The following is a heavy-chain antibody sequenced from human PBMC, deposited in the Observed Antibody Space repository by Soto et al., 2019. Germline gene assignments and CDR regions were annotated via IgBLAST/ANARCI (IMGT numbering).Heavy chain of an antibody. V-gene: IGHV1-8*01. Sequence: ASVKVSCKASGYSFTSYDINWVRQATGQGLEWMGWMNPNSGNTGYAQKFQGRVTMTRNTSISTAYMELSSLRSEDTAVYYCARIVSSSWDQVGDYYYYYYMDVWCKGTTITVSS. CDR1: GYSFTSYD. CDR2: MNPNSGNT. J-gene: IGHJ6*03. D-gene: IGHD6-13*01. CDR3: ARIVSSSWDQVGDYYYYYYMDV.